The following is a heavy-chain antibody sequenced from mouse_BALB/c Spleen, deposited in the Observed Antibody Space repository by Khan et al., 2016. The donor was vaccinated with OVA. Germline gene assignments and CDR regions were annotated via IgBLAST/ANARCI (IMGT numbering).Heavy chain of an antibody. CDR3: ARDGSRYNYAMDY. CDR2: ISSSGST. Sequence: EVQLQESGPGLVKPSQSLSLTCTVTGYSITSYYAWNWIRQSPGNKLEWMGYISSSGSTNYNPALKSRISITRDTSTNQFFLQLNSVTTEDTATYYCARDGSRYNYAMDYWGQGTSVTVSS. V-gene: IGHV3-2*02. CDR1: GYSITSYYA. J-gene: IGHJ4*01. D-gene: IGHD2-3*01.